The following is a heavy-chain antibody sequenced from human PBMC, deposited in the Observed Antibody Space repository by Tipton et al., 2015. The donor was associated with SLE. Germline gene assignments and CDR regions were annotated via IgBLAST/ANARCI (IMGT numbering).Heavy chain of an antibody. CDR1: GFTFSSYA. V-gene: IGHV3-30*04. CDR2: ISYDGSNK. D-gene: IGHD4-17*01. CDR3: ASQPRYGDLDY. J-gene: IGHJ4*02. Sequence: SLRLSCAASGFTFSSYAMHWVRQAPGKGLEGVAVISYDGSNKYYADSVKGRFTISRDNSKNTLYLQMNSLRAEDTAVYYCASQPRYGDLDYWGQGTLVTVSS.